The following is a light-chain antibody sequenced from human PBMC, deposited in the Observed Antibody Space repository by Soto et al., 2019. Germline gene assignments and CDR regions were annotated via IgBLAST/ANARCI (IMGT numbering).Light chain of an antibody. J-gene: IGKJ1*01. V-gene: IGKV1-5*03. CDR2: KAS. Sequence: DIQMTQSPSTLSASVGDRVTITCRASQSISSWLAWYQQKPGKAPKLLIYKASNLESGVPSRFSGSGSGTEFTLTISSLQPDDFATYYCQQYKSDYPTFGQGTKVEIK. CDR1: QSISSW. CDR3: QQYKSDYPT.